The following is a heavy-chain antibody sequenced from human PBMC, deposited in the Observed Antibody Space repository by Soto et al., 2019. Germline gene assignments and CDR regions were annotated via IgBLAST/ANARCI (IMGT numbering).Heavy chain of an antibody. D-gene: IGHD6-13*01. Sequence: SETLSLTCAVSCGSISSSNWWSWVRQPPGKGPEWIGEIYHSGSTNYNPSLKSRVTISVDKSKNQFSLKLSSVTAADTAVYYCARAAMGGSSWPFDYWGQGTLVTVS. CDR1: CGSISSSNW. V-gene: IGHV4-4*02. J-gene: IGHJ4*02. CDR2: IYHSGST. CDR3: ARAAMGGSSWPFDY.